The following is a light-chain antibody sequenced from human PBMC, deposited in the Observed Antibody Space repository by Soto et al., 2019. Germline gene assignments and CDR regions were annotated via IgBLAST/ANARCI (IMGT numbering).Light chain of an antibody. CDR3: QEYGISPIT. CDR2: GAS. V-gene: IGKV3-20*01. CDR1: PSVSSSY. Sequence: EIVWTQSPDTLALSPGERATRSCGASPSVSSSYLAWYQQQPGQPPRLLIYGASSRATGIPDRFSGSGSGTDFTLTISRLEPEDFAVYYCQEYGISPITFAQGTRLEIK. J-gene: IGKJ5*01.